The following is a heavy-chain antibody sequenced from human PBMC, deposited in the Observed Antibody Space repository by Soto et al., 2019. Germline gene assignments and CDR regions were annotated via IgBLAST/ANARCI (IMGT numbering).Heavy chain of an antibody. Sequence: QLLESGGGLVQPGGSLRLSCAASGFTFSDYAMSWVRQAPGKGLEWVSSISSGGGSPYYADSVKGRFTISRNNSKSTLYLQVDSLRPEDAAVYYCARDPKTSGGQHWAFNYFDSWGQGTLVTVSS. CDR3: ARDPKTSGGQHWAFNYFDS. D-gene: IGHD7-27*01. CDR1: GFTFSDYA. J-gene: IGHJ4*02. CDR2: ISSGGGSP. V-gene: IGHV3-23*01.